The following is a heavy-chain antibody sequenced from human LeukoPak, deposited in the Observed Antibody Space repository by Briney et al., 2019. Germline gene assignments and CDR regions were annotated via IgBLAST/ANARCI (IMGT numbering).Heavy chain of an antibody. CDR1: GYSISSGYY. J-gene: IGHJ4*02. CDR2: IYHSGST. D-gene: IGHD3-16*01. Sequence: SETLSLTCTVSGYSISSGYYWGWIRQPPGKGLEWIGSIYHSGSTYYNPSLKSRVTISVDTSKNQFSLKLSSVTAADTALYYCARQSDVWGSCVNWGQGTLVTVSS. V-gene: IGHV4-38-2*02. CDR3: ARQSDVWGSCVN.